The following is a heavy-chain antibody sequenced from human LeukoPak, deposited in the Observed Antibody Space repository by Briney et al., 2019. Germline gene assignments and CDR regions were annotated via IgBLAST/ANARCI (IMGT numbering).Heavy chain of an antibody. V-gene: IGHV3-48*03. D-gene: IGHD1-26*01. J-gene: IGHJ4*02. CDR3: AKGDTTWELPHDY. Sequence: PGGSLRLSCVVSGFTFSSYEMNWVRQAPGKGLEWVSYISSSGSTIYYADSVKGRFTISRDNAKNSLYLQMNSLRAEDTAVYYCAKGDTTWELPHDYWGQGTLVTVSS. CDR2: ISSSGSTI. CDR1: GFTFSSYE.